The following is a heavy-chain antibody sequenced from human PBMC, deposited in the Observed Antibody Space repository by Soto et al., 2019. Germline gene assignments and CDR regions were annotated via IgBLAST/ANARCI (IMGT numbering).Heavy chain of an antibody. CDR2: IIPILGIA. V-gene: IGHV1-69*04. CDR3: ARDEYDILTGYGHWFDP. CDR1: GGTFSSYT. D-gene: IGHD3-9*01. Sequence: SVKVSCKASGGTFSSYTISWVRQAPGQGLEWMGRIIPILGIANYAQKFQGRVTITADKSTSTAYMELSSLRSEDTAVYYCARDEYDILTGYGHWFDPWGQGTLVTVSS. J-gene: IGHJ5*02.